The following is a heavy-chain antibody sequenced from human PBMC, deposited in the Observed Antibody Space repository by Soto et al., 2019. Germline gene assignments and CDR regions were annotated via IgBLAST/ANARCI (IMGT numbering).Heavy chain of an antibody. CDR3: VKGEGSGPLGY. V-gene: IGHV3-64D*08. Sequence: HPGGSLRLSCSASGFTFNRYAMHWVRQAPGKGLEYVSGVSNNGGSTFDADSVKGRFTISRDNSKNTLYLQMSSLRAEDTGVYYCVKGEGSGPLGYWGQGTLVTVSS. CDR2: VSNNGGST. D-gene: IGHD6-19*01. CDR1: GFTFNRYA. J-gene: IGHJ4*02.